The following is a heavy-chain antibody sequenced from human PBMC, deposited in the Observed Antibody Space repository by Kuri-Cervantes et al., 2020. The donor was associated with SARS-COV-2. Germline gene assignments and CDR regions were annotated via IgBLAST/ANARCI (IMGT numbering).Heavy chain of an antibody. Sequence: GESLKISCAASGFTFSSYWMHWVRQAPGKGLVWVSRINSDGSSTSYADSVKGRFTISRDNAKNTLYLQMNSLRAEDTAVYYCARVPSITMVRGANSNGMDVWGQGTTVTVSS. CDR3: ARVPSITMVRGANSNGMDV. CDR2: INSDGSST. J-gene: IGHJ6*02. CDR1: GFTFSSYW. V-gene: IGHV3-74*01. D-gene: IGHD3-10*01.